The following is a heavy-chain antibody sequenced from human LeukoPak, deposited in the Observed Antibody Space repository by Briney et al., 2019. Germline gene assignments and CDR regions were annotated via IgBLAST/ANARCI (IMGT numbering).Heavy chain of an antibody. CDR1: GFTFSSYA. V-gene: IGHV3-30*01. D-gene: IGHD6-6*01. J-gene: IGHJ6*04. CDR3: ARDLSSSSPV. Sequence: PGRSLRLSCAAPGFTFSSYAMHWVRQAPGKGLEWVAVISYDGSNKYYADSVKGRFTISRDNSKNTLYLQMNSLRAEDTAVYYCARDLSSSSPVWGKGTTVTVSS. CDR2: ISYDGSNK.